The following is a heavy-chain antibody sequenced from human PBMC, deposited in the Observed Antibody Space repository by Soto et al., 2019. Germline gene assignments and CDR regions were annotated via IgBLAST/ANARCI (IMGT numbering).Heavy chain of an antibody. CDR3: AKDGDILSGYPEYFQH. CDR2: ISGGGGST. V-gene: IGHV3-23*01. CDR1: GFTFSSYA. J-gene: IGHJ1*01. D-gene: IGHD3-9*01. Sequence: GGSLRLSCAASGFTFSSYAMSWVRQAPGKGLECVSSISGGGGSTYYADSVKGRFTISRDNSKTTLYLQMNSLRAEDTAVYYCAKDGDILSGYPEYFQHWGQGTLVTVSS.